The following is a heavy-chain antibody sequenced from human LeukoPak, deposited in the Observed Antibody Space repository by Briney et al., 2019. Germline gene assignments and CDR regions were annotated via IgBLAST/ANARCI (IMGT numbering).Heavy chain of an antibody. CDR3: AKDDLSRGSHYYFYGMDV. CDR1: GFTFSGYG. J-gene: IGHJ6*02. D-gene: IGHD3-16*01. V-gene: IGHV3-30*18. CDR2: ISYDGSHT. Sequence: LAGGSLRLSCAVSGFTFSGYGMHWVRQAPGKGLEWLAIISYDGSHTYYADSVEGRFTISRDNSKNTLYLQMSNLRAEDTAVYYCAKDDLSRGSHYYFYGMDVWGQGTTVTVS.